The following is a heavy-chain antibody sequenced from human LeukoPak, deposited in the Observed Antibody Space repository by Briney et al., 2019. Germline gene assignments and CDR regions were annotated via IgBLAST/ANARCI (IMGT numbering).Heavy chain of an antibody. CDR1: GGSISSYY. Sequence: PSVTLSLTCTVSGGSISSYYWSWIRQPPGKGLEWIGYIYYSGSTNYNPSLKSRVTISVDTSKNQFSLKLSSVTAADTAVYYCARVRDSSSWSYYFDYWGQGTLVTVSS. CDR3: ARVRDSSSWSYYFDY. D-gene: IGHD6-13*01. V-gene: IGHV4-59*01. J-gene: IGHJ4*02. CDR2: IYYSGST.